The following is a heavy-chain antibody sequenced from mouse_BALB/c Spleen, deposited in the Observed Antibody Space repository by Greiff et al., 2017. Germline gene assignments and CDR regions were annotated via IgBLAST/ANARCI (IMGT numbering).Heavy chain of an antibody. J-gene: IGHJ3*01. D-gene: IGHD2-14*01. Sequence: VKLQESGAELMKPGASVKISCKATGYTFSSYWIEWVKQRPGHGLEWIGEILPGSGSTNYNEKFKGKATFTADTSSNTAYMQLSSLTSEDSAVYYCARPSYYRYDAFAYWGQGTLVTVSA. V-gene: IGHV1-9*01. CDR2: ILPGSGST. CDR3: ARPSYYRYDAFAY. CDR1: GYTFSSYW.